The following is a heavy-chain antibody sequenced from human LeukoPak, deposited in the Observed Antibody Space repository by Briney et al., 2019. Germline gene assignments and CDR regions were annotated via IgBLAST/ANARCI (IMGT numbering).Heavy chain of an antibody. J-gene: IGHJ4*02. V-gene: IGHV1-69*04. D-gene: IGHD4-23*01. CDR1: GGTFSSYA. CDR2: IIPILGIA. CDR3: ARDDYGGRGNY. Sequence: SVKVSCKASGGTFSSYAISWVRQAPGQGLEWMGRIIPILGIANYAQKFQGRVTITADKSTSTAYMELSSLRSEDTAVYYCARDDYGGRGNYWGQGTLVTVSS.